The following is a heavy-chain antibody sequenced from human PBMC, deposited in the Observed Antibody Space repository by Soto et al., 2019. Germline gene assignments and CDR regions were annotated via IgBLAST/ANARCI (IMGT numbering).Heavy chain of an antibody. D-gene: IGHD2-21*02. V-gene: IGHV1-18*01. CDR2: INTANGNT. J-gene: IGHJ4*02. Sequence: QVQLVQSGAEVKKPGASVKVSCKASGYTFTTYGISWVRQAPGQGLEWMGWINTANGNTNFAQNVQGRVPMTTDTSTTTAYMELRSLRSDDTAVYYCARDRKPYCAGDCYSYYFDYWGQGSLVTVSS. CDR1: GYTFTTYG. CDR3: ARDRKPYCAGDCYSYYFDY.